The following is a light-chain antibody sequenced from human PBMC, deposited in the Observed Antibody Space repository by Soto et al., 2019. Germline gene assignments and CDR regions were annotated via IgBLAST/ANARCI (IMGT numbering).Light chain of an antibody. CDR3: CSYAGSFIFL. CDR2: DVT. V-gene: IGLV2-11*01. Sequence: QSVLTQPRSVSGSPGQSVTISYTGTSSDIGNYNYVSWYQHYPGKAPKLIIYDVTKRPSGIPDRFFGSKFGNTASLNISGLQAEDEAHYYCCSYAGSFIFLVGTGTKVTVL. CDR1: SSDIGNYNY. J-gene: IGLJ1*01.